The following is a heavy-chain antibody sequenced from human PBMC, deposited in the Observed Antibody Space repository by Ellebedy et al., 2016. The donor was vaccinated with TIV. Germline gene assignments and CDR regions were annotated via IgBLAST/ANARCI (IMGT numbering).Heavy chain of an antibody. J-gene: IGHJ4*02. CDR1: GYTFTGYY. CDR2: INPNSGGT. Sequence: ASVKVSCKASGYTFTGYYMHWVRQAPGQGLEWMGWINPNSGGTNYAQKFQGRVTMTRDTSTRTVYMELSSLRSEDTAVYYCARNYGDYVDRLFDYWGQGTLVTVSS. V-gene: IGHV1-2*02. D-gene: IGHD4-17*01. CDR3: ARNYGDYVDRLFDY.